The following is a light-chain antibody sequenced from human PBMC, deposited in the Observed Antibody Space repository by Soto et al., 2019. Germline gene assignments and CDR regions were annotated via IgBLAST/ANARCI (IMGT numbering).Light chain of an antibody. J-gene: IGKJ5*01. CDR2: DAS. CDR3: QQRSNWPPIT. V-gene: IGKV3-11*01. Sequence: EIVMTQAPATLSVSRGEIATLSGRGSQSVSSNLAWYQQKPGQPPRLLIYDASNRAAGIPARFSGSGSGTDFTLTISSLEPEDFAVYYCQQRSNWPPITFGQGTRLEIK. CDR1: QSVSSN.